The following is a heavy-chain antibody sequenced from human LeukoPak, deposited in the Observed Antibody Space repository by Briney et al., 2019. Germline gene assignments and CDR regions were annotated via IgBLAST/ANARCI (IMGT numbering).Heavy chain of an antibody. V-gene: IGHV3-23*01. CDR3: ARDGGYSGYETWGFDY. CDR2: ISGSGGST. D-gene: IGHD5-12*01. Sequence: GGSLRLSCAASGFTFSSYAMSWVRQPPGKGLEWVSAISGSGGSTYYADSVKGRFTISRDNSKNTLYLQMNSLRAEDTAVYYCARDGGYSGYETWGFDYWGQGTLVTVSS. J-gene: IGHJ4*02. CDR1: GFTFSSYA.